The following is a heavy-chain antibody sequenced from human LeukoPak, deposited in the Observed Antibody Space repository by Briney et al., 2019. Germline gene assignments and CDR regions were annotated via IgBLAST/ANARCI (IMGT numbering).Heavy chain of an antibody. J-gene: IGHJ4*02. V-gene: IGHV4-4*07. CDR1: GGSIRSYS. Sequence: PSETLSLTCTVSGGSIRSYSWSWIRQPAGKGLEGIGRVFASGTTNYNPYLKSRVPMSVDTSKNQFSLRVSSVTAADPAVYYCARLVEMATIRPLYYFDYWGQGTLVTVSS. CDR3: ARLVEMATIRPLYYFDY. D-gene: IGHD5-24*01. CDR2: VFASGTT.